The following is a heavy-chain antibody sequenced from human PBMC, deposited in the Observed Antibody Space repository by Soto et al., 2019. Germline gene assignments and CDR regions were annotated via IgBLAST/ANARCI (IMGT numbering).Heavy chain of an antibody. CDR2: IIPIIGTP. D-gene: IGHD3-10*01. CDR3: ARERDGSGSLSYYFDQ. Sequence: SVKVSCKSSGGSLKNSGINWVRQAPGQGLEWVGGIIPIIGTPNYLQRLQTRVTITADESTNTAFLELGSLRFDDTAIYYCARERDGSGSLSYYFDQWGQGTLVTVSS. V-gene: IGHV1-69*13. J-gene: IGHJ4*02. CDR1: GGSLKNSG.